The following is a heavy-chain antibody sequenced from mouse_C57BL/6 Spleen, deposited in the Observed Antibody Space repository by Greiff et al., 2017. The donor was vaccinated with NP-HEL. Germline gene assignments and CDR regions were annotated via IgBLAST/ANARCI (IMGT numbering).Heavy chain of an antibody. CDR2: IYPGSGNT. CDR1: GYTFTDYY. V-gene: IGHV1-76*01. D-gene: IGHD1-1*01. J-gene: IGHJ4*01. Sequence: VQLQQSGAELVRPGASVKLSCKASGYTFTDYYINWVKQRPGQGLEWIARIYPGSGNTYYNEKFKGKATLTAEKSSSTAYMQLSSLTSEDAAVYFCARDDYYGSWGYYAMDYWGQGTSVTVSS. CDR3: ARDDYYGSWGYYAMDY.